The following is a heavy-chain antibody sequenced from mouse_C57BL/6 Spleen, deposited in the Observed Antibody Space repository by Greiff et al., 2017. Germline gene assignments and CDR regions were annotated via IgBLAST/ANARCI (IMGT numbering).Heavy chain of an antibody. CDR3: ARSYYEYDGVYYFDY. Sequence: QVQLQQSGPGLVQPSQSLSITCTVSGFSLTSYGVHWVRQSPGKGLEWLGVIGSGGSTDYNAAFIHRLSNSKDKSKSQVFFKMNSLHADDTAIYYCARSYYEYDGVYYFDYWGQGTTLTVSA. D-gene: IGHD2-4*01. CDR2: IGSGGST. J-gene: IGHJ2*01. V-gene: IGHV2-2*01. CDR1: GFSLTSYG.